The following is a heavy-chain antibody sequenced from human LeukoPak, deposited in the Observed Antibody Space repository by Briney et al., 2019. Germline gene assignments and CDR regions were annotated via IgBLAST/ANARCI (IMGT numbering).Heavy chain of an antibody. CDR1: GDSISSYY. V-gene: IGHV4-59*01. J-gene: IGHJ6*03. CDR3: ARGRVSSSTWYSTYYYYFYMDV. CDR2: IYYSGST. D-gene: IGHD1-1*01. Sequence: TSETLSLTCTVSGDSISSYYCSWIRQPPGKGLEWIGYIYYSGSTSYNPSLKSRVTISLDTSNNQFSLRPRSVTAADTAVYFCARGRVSSSTWYSTYYYYFYMDVWGKGTTVTVSS.